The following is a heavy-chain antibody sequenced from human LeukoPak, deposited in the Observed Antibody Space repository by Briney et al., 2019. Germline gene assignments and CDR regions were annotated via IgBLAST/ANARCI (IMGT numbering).Heavy chain of an antibody. CDR3: ARDDSVVVPAAMPYYYYGMDV. Sequence: SETLSLTCTVSGGSISTYYWTWIRQPPGKGLEWIGSISYSGSTNYSPSLEGRVTMSVDTSKNQFSLKLSSVTAADTAVYYCARDDSVVVPAAMPYYYYGMDVWGQGTTVTVSS. V-gene: IGHV4-59*12. CDR2: ISYSGST. CDR1: GGSISTYY. J-gene: IGHJ6*02. D-gene: IGHD2-2*01.